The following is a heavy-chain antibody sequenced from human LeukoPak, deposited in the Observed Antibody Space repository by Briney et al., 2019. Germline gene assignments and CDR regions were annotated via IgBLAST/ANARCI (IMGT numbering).Heavy chain of an antibody. Sequence: ASVKVSCKASGYTFTSYGISWVRQAPGQGLEWMGWISAYNGNTNYAQKLQGRVTMTTDTSTSTAYMELRSLRSDDTAVYYCARFAPVTIPWGYYYYYMDVWGKGTTVTVSS. CDR1: GYTFTSYG. CDR3: ARFAPVTIPWGYYYYYMDV. J-gene: IGHJ6*03. V-gene: IGHV1-18*01. D-gene: IGHD3-3*01. CDR2: ISAYNGNT.